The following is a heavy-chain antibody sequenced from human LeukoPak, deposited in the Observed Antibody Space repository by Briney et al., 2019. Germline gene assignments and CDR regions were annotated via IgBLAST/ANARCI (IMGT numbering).Heavy chain of an antibody. CDR2: IYTSGST. D-gene: IGHD1/OR15-1a*01. CDR1: GGSISSGSNY. CDR3: ARDTNTGTNYYYYYGMDV. V-gene: IGHV4-61*02. Sequence: SETLSLTCTVSGGSISSGSNYWSWIRQPAGKGLEWIGRIYTSGSTNYNPSLKSRVTISVDTAKNQFSLKLSSVTAADTAVYYCARDTNTGTNYYYYYGMDVWGQGTTVTVSS. J-gene: IGHJ6*02.